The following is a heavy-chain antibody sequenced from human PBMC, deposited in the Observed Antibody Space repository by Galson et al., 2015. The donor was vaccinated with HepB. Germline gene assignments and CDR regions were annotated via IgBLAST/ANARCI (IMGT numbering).Heavy chain of an antibody. D-gene: IGHD3/OR15-3a*01. Sequence: LRLSCAVPGFTFSKYALSWVRQAPGKGLEWVSGISGSGLGTYSADSVKGRFTISRDNSKSSLYMQMNSLRGEDTSVYYCARDLRAMDWGTFDTWGQGTMVTVS. J-gene: IGHJ3*02. CDR3: ARDLRAMDWGTFDT. CDR2: ISGSGLGT. CDR1: GFTFSKYA. V-gene: IGHV3-23*01.